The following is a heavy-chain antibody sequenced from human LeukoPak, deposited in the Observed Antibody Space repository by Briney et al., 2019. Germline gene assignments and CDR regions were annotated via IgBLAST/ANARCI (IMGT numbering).Heavy chain of an antibody. CDR1: GYTFTSYD. CDR2: MNPNSGNT. Sequence: GASVKVSCKASGYTFTSYDINWVRQATGQGLEWMGWMNPNSGNTGYAQKFQGRVTITRDTSASTAYMELSSLRSEDTAVYYCARVPLVPAAIRGIDYWGQGTLVTVSS. J-gene: IGHJ4*02. CDR3: ARVPLVPAAIRGIDY. V-gene: IGHV1-8*01. D-gene: IGHD2-2*01.